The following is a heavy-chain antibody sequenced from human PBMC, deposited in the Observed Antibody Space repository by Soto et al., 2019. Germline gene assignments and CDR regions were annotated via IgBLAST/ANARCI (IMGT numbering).Heavy chain of an antibody. CDR3: AREHPAKAIDY. V-gene: IGHV1-69*08. CDR1: GGTFSSYT. Sequence: QVQLVQSGAEVKKPGSSVKVSCKASGGTFSSYTISWVRQAPGQGLEWMGRIIPILGIANYAQKFQGRVTITADTSTSTADMELSSLRSEDTSVYYCAREHPAKAIDYWGQGTLVTVSS. CDR2: IIPILGIA. J-gene: IGHJ4*02.